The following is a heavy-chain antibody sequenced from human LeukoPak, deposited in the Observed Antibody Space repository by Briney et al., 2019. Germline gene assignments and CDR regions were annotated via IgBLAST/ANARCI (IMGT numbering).Heavy chain of an antibody. CDR1: GFTFKNYG. Sequence: GGSLRLSCGASGFTFKNYGMNWVRQAPGKGLEWVSTINTSGGRTYYADSVKGRFTTSRDNSKNTLYLQMNSLRAEDTAVYYCTRREDCGGDCPYYFDYWGQGTLVTVSS. CDR3: TRREDCGGDCPYYFDY. D-gene: IGHD2-21*02. V-gene: IGHV3-23*01. CDR2: INTSGGRT. J-gene: IGHJ4*02.